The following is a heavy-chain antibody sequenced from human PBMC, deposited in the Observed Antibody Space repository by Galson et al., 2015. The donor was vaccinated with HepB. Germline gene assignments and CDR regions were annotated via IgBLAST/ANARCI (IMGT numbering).Heavy chain of an antibody. CDR3: ARGTLRGGDWNYVDYYGMDV. CDR2: IIPIFGTA. V-gene: IGHV1-69*06. Sequence: SCKASGGTFSSYAISWVRQAPGQGLEWMGGIIPIFGTANYAQKFQGRVTITADKSTSTAYMELSSLRSDDTAVYYCARGTLRGGDWNYVDYYGMDVWGQGTTVTVSS. CDR1: GGTFSSYA. D-gene: IGHD1-7*01. J-gene: IGHJ6*02.